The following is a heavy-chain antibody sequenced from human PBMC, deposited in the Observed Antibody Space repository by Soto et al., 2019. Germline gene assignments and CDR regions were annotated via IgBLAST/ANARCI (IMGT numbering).Heavy chain of an antibody. CDR2: VVPIFGVT. V-gene: IGHV1-69*13. CDR1: GGIFRSYA. J-gene: IGHJ6*02. Sequence: SVKVSCKVSGGIFRSYAISWVRQAPGQGLEWMGGVVPIFGVTNYAQKFQGRITITADESTSTAYMELNTLRSDDTAVYYCARPNEGGYSANHHYYYALDVWGQGTTVTVSS. D-gene: IGHD3-10*01. CDR3: ARPNEGGYSANHHYYYALDV.